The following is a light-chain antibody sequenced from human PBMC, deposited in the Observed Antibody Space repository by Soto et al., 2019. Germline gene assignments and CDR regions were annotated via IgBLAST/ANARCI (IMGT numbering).Light chain of an antibody. CDR2: AAS. CDR3: QQYETFSGT. CDR1: QGISSY. J-gene: IGKJ1*01. V-gene: IGKV1-9*01. Sequence: IQLTQSPSTLSASVGDRVTISCRASQGISSYLGWYQQKPGKAPNLLIYAASTLQSGVPSRFSGSGSGTKFTLTIASLQPDDFATYYCQQYETFSGTFGPGTTGDIK.